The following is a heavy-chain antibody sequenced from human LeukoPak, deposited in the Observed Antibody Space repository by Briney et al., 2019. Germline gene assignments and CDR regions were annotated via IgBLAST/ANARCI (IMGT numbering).Heavy chain of an antibody. CDR1: GGSFSGYY. J-gene: IGHJ4*02. V-gene: IGHV4-34*01. CDR3: ARGNWGTSYYFDY. CDR2: INHSGST. Sequence: SETLSLTCAVYGGSFSGYYWSWIRQPPGKGLEWIGEINHSGSTNYNPSLKSRVTIPVDTSKNQFSLKLSSVTAADTAVYYCARGNWGTSYYFDYWGQGTLVTVSS. D-gene: IGHD3-16*01.